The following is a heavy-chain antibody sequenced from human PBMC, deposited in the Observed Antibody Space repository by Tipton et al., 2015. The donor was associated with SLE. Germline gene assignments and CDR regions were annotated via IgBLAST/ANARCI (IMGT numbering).Heavy chain of an antibody. D-gene: IGHD2-8*02. CDR3: ARDRVVVGTGGWFDT. J-gene: IGHJ5*02. CDR1: GGSISSSTYH. CDR2: ISYSGST. Sequence: TLSLTCTVSGGSISSSTYHWGWIRQPPGKRLEWIGSISYSGSTQYNPSLESRVSISIDTSKNQFSLNLFSVTAADTAVYYCARDRVVVGTGGWFDTWGQGTLVTVSA. V-gene: IGHV4-39*07.